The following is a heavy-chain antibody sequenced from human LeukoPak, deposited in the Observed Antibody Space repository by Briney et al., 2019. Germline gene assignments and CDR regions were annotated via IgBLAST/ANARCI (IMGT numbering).Heavy chain of an antibody. D-gene: IGHD1-26*01. Sequence: GGSLRLSCAASGFTFSSYSMNWVRQAPGRGLEWVSSISTSSSYIYYADSVKGRFTISRDNAKNSLYLQMNSLRAEDTAVYYCARGSEWELLSCDFWGQGTVVTVSS. CDR3: ARGSEWELLSCDF. V-gene: IGHV3-21*01. CDR2: ISTSSSYI. CDR1: GFTFSSYS. J-gene: IGHJ4*02.